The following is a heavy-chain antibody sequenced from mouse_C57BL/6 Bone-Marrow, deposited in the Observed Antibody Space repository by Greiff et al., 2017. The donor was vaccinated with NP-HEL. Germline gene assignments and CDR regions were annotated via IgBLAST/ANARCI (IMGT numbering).Heavy chain of an antibody. CDR2: ISNLAYSI. V-gene: IGHV5-15*04. J-gene: IGHJ4*01. D-gene: IGHD4-1*02. CDR1: GFTFSDYG. Sequence: EVKVEESGGGLVQPGGSLKLSCAASGFTFSDYGMAWVRQAPRKGPEWVAFISNLAYSIYYADTVTGRFTISRENAKNTLYREMSSLRSEDTAMYYCASLNWDEAMDYWGQGTSVTVSS. CDR3: ASLNWDEAMDY.